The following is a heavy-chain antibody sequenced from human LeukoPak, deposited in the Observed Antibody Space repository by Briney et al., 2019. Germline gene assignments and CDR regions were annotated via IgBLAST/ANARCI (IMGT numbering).Heavy chain of an antibody. J-gene: IGHJ5*02. CDR3: ARDQLDTAMVTSRGSNNWFDP. CDR2: IIPIFDIA. CDR1: GGTFSSYA. Sequence: SVKVSCKASGGTFSSYAISWVRQAPRQGLEWMGRIIPIFDIANYAQKFQGRVTITADKSTSTAYMELSSLRSEDTAVYCCARDQLDTAMVTSRGSNNWFDPWGQGTLVTVSS. V-gene: IGHV1-69*04. D-gene: IGHD5-18*01.